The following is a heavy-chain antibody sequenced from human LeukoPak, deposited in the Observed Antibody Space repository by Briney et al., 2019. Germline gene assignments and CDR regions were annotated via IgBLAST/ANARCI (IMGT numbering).Heavy chain of an antibody. CDR2: INPNSGGT. D-gene: IGHD6-19*01. Sequence: ASVKVSCKASGYTFTGYYIHWVRQAPGQGLEWMGWINPNSGGTNYAQKFQGRVTMTRDTSISTAYMELSRLRSDDTAVYYCARPLIAVAGTDWFDPWGQGTLVTVSS. V-gene: IGHV1-2*02. CDR1: GYTFTGYY. CDR3: ARPLIAVAGTDWFDP. J-gene: IGHJ5*02.